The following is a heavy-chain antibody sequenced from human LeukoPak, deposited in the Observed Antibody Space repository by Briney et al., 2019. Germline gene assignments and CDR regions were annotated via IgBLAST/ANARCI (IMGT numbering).Heavy chain of an antibody. CDR2: INWNGGST. V-gene: IGHV3-20*04. D-gene: IGHD6-6*01. Sequence: GGSLRLSCAASGFTFDDYGMSWVRHAPGKGLEWVSGINWNGGSTGYADSVKGRFTISRDNAKNSLYLQMNSLRAEDTALYYCARVTARDYYYMDVWGKGTTVTVSS. J-gene: IGHJ6*03. CDR3: ARVTARDYYYMDV. CDR1: GFTFDDYG.